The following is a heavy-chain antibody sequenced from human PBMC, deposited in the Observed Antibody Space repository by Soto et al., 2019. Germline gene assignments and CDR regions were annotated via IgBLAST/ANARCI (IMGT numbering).Heavy chain of an antibody. CDR1: GFTFNSYS. D-gene: IGHD6-6*01. CDR2: ISSGSATI. J-gene: IGHJ2*01. V-gene: IGHV3-48*02. Sequence: DVQLVESGGGLVQPGGSLRLSCAASGFTFNSYSMTWVRQAPGKGLEWLSYISSGSATIYYADSLKGRFTISRDNAKNSLYLQMTSLRYEDTAVYYCARDSASYSSSSGSYWYFDLWGRGTLVTVSS. CDR3: ARDSASYSSSSGSYWYFDL.